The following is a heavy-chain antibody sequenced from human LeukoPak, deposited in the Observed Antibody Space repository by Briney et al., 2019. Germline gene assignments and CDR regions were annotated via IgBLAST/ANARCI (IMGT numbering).Heavy chain of an antibody. CDR2: IRYDGSNK. Sequence: PGGSLRLSCAASGFTFSSYGMHWVRQAPGKGLEWVAFIRYDGSNKYYADSVKGRFTISRDNSKNTLYLQMNSLRAEDTAVYYCAKDSPSSHYYESSGSITMDYWGQGTLVTVSS. J-gene: IGHJ4*02. D-gene: IGHD3-22*01. CDR3: AKDSPSSHYYESSGSITMDY. CDR1: GFTFSSYG. V-gene: IGHV3-30*02.